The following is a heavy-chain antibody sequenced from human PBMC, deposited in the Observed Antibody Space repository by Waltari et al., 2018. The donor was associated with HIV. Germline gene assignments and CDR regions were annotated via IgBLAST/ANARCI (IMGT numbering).Heavy chain of an antibody. CDR3: AKCRGSSCSYFDY. D-gene: IGHD6-19*01. CDR1: GFTFNSYA. J-gene: IGHJ4*02. CDR2: VTTGGDNT. Sequence: EVQLLESGGGLVQPGGSLRLSCAAPGFTFNSYALSWVPQPPGKGLEWVSSVTTGGDNTYYADSVKGRFTISRDNSKNTLYLQMNSLRAEDTALYYCAKCRGSSCSYFDYWGQGTLVSVSS. V-gene: IGHV3-23*01.